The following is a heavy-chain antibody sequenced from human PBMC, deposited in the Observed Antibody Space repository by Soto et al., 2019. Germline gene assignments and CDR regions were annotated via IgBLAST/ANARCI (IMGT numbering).Heavy chain of an antibody. CDR2: INAGNGNT. D-gene: IGHD6-6*01. V-gene: IGHV1-3*01. J-gene: IGHJ4*02. Sequence: GASVKVSCKASGYTFTNYAIHWVRQAPGQGLEWMGWINAGNGNTKNSQKFQGRVTITRDTSASTAYMELTSLRSEDTAVYYCARGSSSSGSAYWGQGTLVTVSS. CDR3: ARGSSSSGSAY. CDR1: GYTFTNYA.